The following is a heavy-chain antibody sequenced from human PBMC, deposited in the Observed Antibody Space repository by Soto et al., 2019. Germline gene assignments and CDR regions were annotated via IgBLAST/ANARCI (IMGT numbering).Heavy chain of an antibody. Sequence: SQTMSLTCTVSGGSISSGGYYWSSIRQHPGKGLERIGYIYYSGSTYYNPSLKSRVTISVDTSKNQFSLKLCSVTAADTAVYYCARESIAAAGGFDYWGQGTLVTVSS. CDR1: GGSISSGGYY. CDR2: IYYSGST. J-gene: IGHJ4*02. D-gene: IGHD6-13*01. V-gene: IGHV4-31*03. CDR3: ARESIAAAGGFDY.